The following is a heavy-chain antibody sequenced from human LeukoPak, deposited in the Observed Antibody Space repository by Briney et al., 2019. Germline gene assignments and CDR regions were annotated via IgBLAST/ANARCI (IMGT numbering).Heavy chain of an antibody. D-gene: IGHD3-22*01. CDR3: ARGGKSYYYDSSGHYQPPHFDY. CDR2: INPSGGST. V-gene: IGHV1-46*01. Sequence: ASVKVSCKASGYTFTSYDNNWVRQATGQGLEWMGIINPSGGSTSYAQKFQGRVTMTRDTSTSTAYMELSSLRSEDTAVYYCARGGKSYYYDSSGHYQPPHFDYWGQGSLVTVSS. CDR1: GYTFTSYD. J-gene: IGHJ4*02.